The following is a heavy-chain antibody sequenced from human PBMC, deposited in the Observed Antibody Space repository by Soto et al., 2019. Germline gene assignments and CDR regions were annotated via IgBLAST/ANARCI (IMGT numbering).Heavy chain of an antibody. D-gene: IGHD3-10*01. V-gene: IGHV4-34*01. CDR2: INHSGST. CDR1: GGSFSGYY. CDR3: ARYMVRGVQNYNYYYYGMDV. J-gene: IGHJ6*02. Sequence: SETLSLTCAVYGGSFSGYYWSWIRQPPGKGLEWIGEINHSGSTNYNPSLKSRVTISVDTSKNQFSLKLSSVTAADTAVYYCARYMVRGVQNYNYYYYGMDVWGQGTTVTVSS.